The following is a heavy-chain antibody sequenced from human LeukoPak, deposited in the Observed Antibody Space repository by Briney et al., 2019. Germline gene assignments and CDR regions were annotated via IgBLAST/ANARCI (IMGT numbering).Heavy chain of an antibody. Sequence: GGSLRLSCAASGFTFSTYWMHWVRQAPGKGLVWVSRITSDGSSTTYADSVRGRFTITRDNAKNTLYLQMNSLRAEDTAVYYCAREGFWSRYPQTYNYFDPWGQGTLVTVSS. CDR1: GFTFSTYW. CDR2: ITSDGSST. V-gene: IGHV3-74*01. CDR3: AREGFWSRYPQTYNYFDP. D-gene: IGHD3-3*01. J-gene: IGHJ5*02.